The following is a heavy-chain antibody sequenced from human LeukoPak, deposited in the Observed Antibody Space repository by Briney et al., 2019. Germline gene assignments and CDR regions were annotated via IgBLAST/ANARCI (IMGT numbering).Heavy chain of an antibody. CDR2: SYSGSNT. V-gene: IGHV3-53*01. CDR1: GFTVSNNY. D-gene: IGHD3-10*01. CDR3: VRKNGDFNAAFDI. Sequence: GGSLRLSCTASGFTVSNNYMSWVRQAPGKGLEWVSISYSGSNTNYADSVKGRFTISRDTSQNTLSLQMNSLRAEDTAVYYCVRKNGDFNAAFDIWGQGTVVTVSS. J-gene: IGHJ3*02.